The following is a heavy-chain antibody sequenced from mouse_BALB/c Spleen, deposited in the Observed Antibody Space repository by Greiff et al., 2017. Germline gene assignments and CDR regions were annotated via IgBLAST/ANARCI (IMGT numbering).Heavy chain of an antibody. V-gene: IGHV1S41*01. CDR3: ARFDLLSFDY. CDR2: IAPGSGST. Sequence: DLVKPGASVKLSCKASGYTFTSYWINWIKQRPGQGLEWIGRIAPGSGSTYYNEMFKGKATLTVDTSSSTAYIQLSSLSSEDSAVYFCARFDLLSFDYWGQGTTLTVSS. J-gene: IGHJ2*01. D-gene: IGHD2-1*01. CDR1: GYTFTSYW.